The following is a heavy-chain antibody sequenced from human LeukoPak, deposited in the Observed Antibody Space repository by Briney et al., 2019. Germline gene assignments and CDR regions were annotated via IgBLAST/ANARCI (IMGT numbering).Heavy chain of an antibody. J-gene: IGHJ4*02. D-gene: IGHD3-22*01. V-gene: IGHV5-51*01. CDR3: ARQRGTYYYDSSGYYSDY. CDR1: GSRFTSYW. Sequence: GESLHISCQGSGSRFTSYWTGWVRQMHGKGLEWMGIIYPGDSDTRYSPSFQGQVTISADKSISTAYLQWSSLKASDTAMYYCARQRGTYYYDSSGYYSDYWGQGTLVTVSS. CDR2: IYPGDSDT.